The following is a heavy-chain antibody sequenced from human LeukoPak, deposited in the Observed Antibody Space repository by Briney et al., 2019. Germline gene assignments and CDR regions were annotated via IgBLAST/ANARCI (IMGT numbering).Heavy chain of an antibody. D-gene: IGHD6-13*01. Sequence: GGSLRLSCAASGFTVSSNYMSWVRQAPGKGLEWVSVIYSGGNSYYADSVKGRFTLSRDISKNTLFLQMNSLRAEDTAVYYCARALGAAAVINWFDPWGQGTLVTVSS. V-gene: IGHV3-53*01. CDR2: IYSGGNS. J-gene: IGHJ5*02. CDR3: ARALGAAAVINWFDP. CDR1: GFTVSSNY.